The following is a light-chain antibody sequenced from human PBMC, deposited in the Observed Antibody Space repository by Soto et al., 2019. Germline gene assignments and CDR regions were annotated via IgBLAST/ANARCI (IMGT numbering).Light chain of an antibody. CDR1: QSLSTSY. V-gene: IGKV3-20*01. CDR3: QSYGSSSLT. Sequence: DIVLTQSPGTLSLSPGERATLSCRASQSLSTSYLAWYQQKPGQAPRLLTYGTSSRASGIPDRFSGSGSGTDFTLTISRLEPEDFAVYYCQSYGSSSLTFGGGTKVDIK. CDR2: GTS. J-gene: IGKJ4*01.